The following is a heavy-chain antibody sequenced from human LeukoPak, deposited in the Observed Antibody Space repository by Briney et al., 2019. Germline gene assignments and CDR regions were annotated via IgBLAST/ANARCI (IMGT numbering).Heavy chain of an antibody. CDR3: ARELRRIFRP. Sequence: GGSLRLSCAASGFTFSSYSMNWVRQAPGKGLEWVSYISSSSSTIYYADSVKGRFTISRDNAKNSLYLQMNSLIAEDTAVYYCARELRRIFRPWGQETLVTVSS. J-gene: IGHJ5*02. D-gene: IGHD4-17*01. V-gene: IGHV3-48*01. CDR2: ISSSSSTI. CDR1: GFTFSSYS.